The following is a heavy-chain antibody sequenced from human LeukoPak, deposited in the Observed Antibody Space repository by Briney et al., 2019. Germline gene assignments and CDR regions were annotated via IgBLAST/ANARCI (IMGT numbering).Heavy chain of an antibody. CDR2: INDNGADT. CDR3: ANRGYHDAFDI. CDR1: GFTFSSYA. J-gene: IGHJ3*02. Sequence: GGSLRLSCAASGFTFSSYAMGWVRQAPGKGLKWVSTINDNGADTYYADSVKGRFTISRDNSKNTLYLQMNSLRAEDTAVYYCANRGYHDAFDIWGQGTMVTVSS. V-gene: IGHV3-23*01. D-gene: IGHD3-10*01.